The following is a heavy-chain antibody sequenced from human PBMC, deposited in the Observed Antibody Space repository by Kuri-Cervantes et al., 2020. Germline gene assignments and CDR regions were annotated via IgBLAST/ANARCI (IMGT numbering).Heavy chain of an antibody. CDR3: ARLPYYYYGMDV. J-gene: IGHJ6*02. Sequence: GESLKISCAASGFTFSSYAMHWVRQAPGKGLEWVAVISYDGSNKYYADSVKGRFTISRDNPKNTLYLQMNSLRDEDTAVYYCARLPYYYYGMDVWGQGTTVTVSS. CDR1: GFTFSSYA. CDR2: ISYDGSNK. V-gene: IGHV3-30-3*01.